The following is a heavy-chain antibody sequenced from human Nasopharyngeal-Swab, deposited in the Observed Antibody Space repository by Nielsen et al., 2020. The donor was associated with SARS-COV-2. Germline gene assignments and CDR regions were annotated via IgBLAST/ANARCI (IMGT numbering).Heavy chain of an antibody. CDR2: MNPNSGNT. CDR1: EYTFTGYF. Sequence: ASVKVSCKASEYTFTGYFMHWVRQAPGQGLEWMGWMNPNSGNTGYAEKFQGRVTLTRDTSINTAYMELSSLRSEDTAVYYCAGGPGYSTVFQHWGQGTLVTVSS. CDR3: AGGPGYSTVFQH. J-gene: IGHJ1*01. V-gene: IGHV1-8*02. D-gene: IGHD6-13*01.